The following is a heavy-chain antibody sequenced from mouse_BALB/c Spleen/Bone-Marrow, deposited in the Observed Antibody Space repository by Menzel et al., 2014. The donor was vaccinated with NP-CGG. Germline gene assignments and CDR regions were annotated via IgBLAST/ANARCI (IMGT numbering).Heavy chain of an antibody. V-gene: IGHV1-69*01. D-gene: IGHD2-4*01. CDR1: GYTFTNKW. CDR3: ARGVHDFSLDY. J-gene: IGHJ4*01. Sequence: VQLQQSRAAFVMPGASVKMSCKASGYTFTNKWMHWVKQSPGQGLEWIGAIDTSDSYINYNQKFKGKASLTVDASSSTAYMHISSLTSDDSAVYYCARGVHDFSLDYWGQGTPVIVSS. CDR2: IDTSDSYI.